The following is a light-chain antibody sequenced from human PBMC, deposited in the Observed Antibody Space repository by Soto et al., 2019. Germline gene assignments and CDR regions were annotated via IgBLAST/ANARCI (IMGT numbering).Light chain of an antibody. CDR1: QSVSSY. CDR3: QQRSNWSSIT. Sequence: EIVLTQSPATLSLSPRERATLSCRASQSVSSYLAWYQQKPGQAPRLLIYDASNRATGIPARFSGSGSGTDFTLTICSLEPEDFAVYYCQQRSNWSSITFGQGTRLEIK. J-gene: IGKJ5*01. CDR2: DAS. V-gene: IGKV3-11*01.